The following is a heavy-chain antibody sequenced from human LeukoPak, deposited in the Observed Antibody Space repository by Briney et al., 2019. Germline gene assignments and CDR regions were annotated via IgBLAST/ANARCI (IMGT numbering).Heavy chain of an antibody. V-gene: IGHV3-15*01. Sequence: PGGSLRLSCAASGIPFSDAWMSWVRQPPGKGLEWVGRIKSRAHGGATEYAASVKGRLIISRDDSKNMLYLEMNGLIIEDTGVYYCTLARMITFGGVNSYFDYWGQGTLVTVSS. CDR1: GIPFSDAW. CDR3: TLARMITFGGVNSYFDY. D-gene: IGHD3-16*01. CDR2: IKSRAHGGAT. J-gene: IGHJ4*02.